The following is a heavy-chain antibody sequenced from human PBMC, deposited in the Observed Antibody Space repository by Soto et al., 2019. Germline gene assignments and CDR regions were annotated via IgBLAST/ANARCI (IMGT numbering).Heavy chain of an antibody. CDR3: ARLGFPGAIYFDS. Sequence: GESLKISCKGSGYNFTTFRIGWVRQMSGKGLEWMGIIYPGDSETKYSPDFEGQVTISADRSTNTAYLQWRSLRASDTAMYYCARLGFPGAIYFDSWGLGTLVTVSS. V-gene: IGHV5-51*01. CDR2: IYPGDSET. J-gene: IGHJ4*02. CDR1: GYNFTTFR.